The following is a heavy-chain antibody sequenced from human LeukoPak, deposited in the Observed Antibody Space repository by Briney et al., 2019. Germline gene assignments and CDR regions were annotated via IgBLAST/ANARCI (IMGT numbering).Heavy chain of an antibody. CDR1: GFTFSNYE. CDR2: ISGSGSTI. D-gene: IGHD4-23*01. V-gene: IGHV3-48*03. CDR3: ARWGGGNGDY. J-gene: IGHJ4*02. Sequence: GGSLRLSCAASGFTFSNYEMNWVRQAPGKGLEWVSYISGSGSTIYYADSVKGRFTISRDNAKNSLFLQMNSLRAEDTAVYYCARWGGGNGDYWGQGTLVTVSS.